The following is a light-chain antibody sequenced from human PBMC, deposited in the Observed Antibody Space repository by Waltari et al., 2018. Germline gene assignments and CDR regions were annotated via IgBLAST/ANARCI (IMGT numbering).Light chain of an antibody. CDR2: DVS. Sequence: QSALTQPRSVSGSPGQSVTISCAGTGSDVGYFNSVSWYQQHPGKAPKLLIFDVSKRPSGVPDRFSGSKSGTSASLTVSGLQAEDEADYYCCSYAGIWVFGGGTKLTVL. CDR1: GSDVGYFNS. V-gene: IGLV2-11*01. CDR3: CSYAGIWV. J-gene: IGLJ3*02.